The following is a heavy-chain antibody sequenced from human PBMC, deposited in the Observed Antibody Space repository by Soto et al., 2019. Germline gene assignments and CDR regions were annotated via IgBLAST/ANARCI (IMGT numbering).Heavy chain of an antibody. V-gene: IGHV3-23*01. D-gene: IGHD6-19*01. CDR2: ISGSGGST. CDR1: GFTFSSYA. Sequence: GGSLRLSCAASGFTFSSYAMSWVRQAPGKGLEWVSAISGSGGSTYYADSVKGRFTISRDNSKNTLYLQMNSLRAEDTAVYYCAKDIQPSIGSGWHKIFDYWGQGTLVTVSS. CDR3: AKDIQPSIGSGWHKIFDY. J-gene: IGHJ4*02.